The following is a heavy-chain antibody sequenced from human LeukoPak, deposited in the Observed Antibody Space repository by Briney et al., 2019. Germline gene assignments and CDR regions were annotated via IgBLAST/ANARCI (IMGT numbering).Heavy chain of an antibody. CDR2: FDADAGER. CDR1: GSTLTELS. CDR3: AGDPVTFLASLRY. D-gene: IGHD4-23*01. V-gene: IGHV1-24*01. J-gene: IGHJ4*02. Sequence: ASVKVSCKVSGSTLTELSIHWVRQAPGKGLEWMGGFDADAGERVYAQKFQGRVTMTEDASSETAYMELTGLTSEDTALYFCAGDPVTFLASLRYWGQGTLVTVSS.